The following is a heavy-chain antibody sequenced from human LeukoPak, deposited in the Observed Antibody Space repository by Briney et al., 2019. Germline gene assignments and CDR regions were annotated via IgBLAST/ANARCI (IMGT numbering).Heavy chain of an antibody. CDR2: IRSKAYGGTT. D-gene: IGHD3-22*01. J-gene: IGHJ4*02. V-gene: IGHV3-49*04. CDR3: TRGGYYDSSGLYYFDY. Sequence: GGSLRLSCTASGFTFGDYAMCWVRQAPGKGLEWVGFIRSKAYGGTTEYAASVKGRFTILRDDSKSIAYLQMNSLKTEDTAVYYCTRGGYYDSSGLYYFDYWGQGTLVTVSS. CDR1: GFTFGDYA.